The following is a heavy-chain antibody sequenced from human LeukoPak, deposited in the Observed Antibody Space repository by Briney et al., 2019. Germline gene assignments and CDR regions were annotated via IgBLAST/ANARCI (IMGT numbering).Heavy chain of an antibody. V-gene: IGHV3-30*18. CDR3: AKNYYGSGSYDY. Sequence: GGSLRLSCAASGFTFSSYGMHWVRQAPGKGLEWVAVISYDGSNKYYADSVKGRFTISRDNSKNTLYLQMNSLRAEDTAVYYCAKNYYGSGSYDYWAREPWSPSPQ. CDR2: ISYDGSNK. CDR1: GFTFSSYG. D-gene: IGHD3-10*01. J-gene: IGHJ4*02.